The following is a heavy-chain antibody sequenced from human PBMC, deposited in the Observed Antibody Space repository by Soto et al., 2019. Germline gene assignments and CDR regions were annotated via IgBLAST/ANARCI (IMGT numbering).Heavy chain of an antibody. V-gene: IGHV3-30-3*01. CDR1: GFTFSSYA. Sequence: GGSLRLSCAASGFTFSSYAMHWVRQAPGKGLEWVAVISYDGSNKYYADSVKGRFTISRDNSKNTLYLQMNSLRAEDTAVYYCARDLHYYDSSGYYGGSDGMDVWGQGTTVTVSS. D-gene: IGHD3-22*01. CDR3: ARDLHYYDSSGYYGGSDGMDV. CDR2: ISYDGSNK. J-gene: IGHJ6*02.